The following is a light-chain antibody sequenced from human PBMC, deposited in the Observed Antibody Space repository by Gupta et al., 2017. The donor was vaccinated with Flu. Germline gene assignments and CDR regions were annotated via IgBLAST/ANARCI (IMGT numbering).Light chain of an antibody. J-gene: IGLJ2*01. Sequence: QTGRITSKGDRIRNADERGDQQKTGQATGIVIYDKNIRHSGSPDRGAGSSSGNTAALTITGAQAEEEADYYCNARDSTDNNKAVFGGGTKLTVL. CDR1: RIRNAD. CDR2: DKN. CDR3: NARDSTDNNKAV. V-gene: IGLV3-19*01.